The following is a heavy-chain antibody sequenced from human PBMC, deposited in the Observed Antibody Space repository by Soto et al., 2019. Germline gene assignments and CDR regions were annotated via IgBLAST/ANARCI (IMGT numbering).Heavy chain of an antibody. Sequence: GESLKISCKGSGYSFTSYWIGWVRQMPGKGLEWMGIIYPGDSDTRYSPSFQGQVTISADKSLRTAYLQWTSLKASDTALYYCARTRSFTLGFYYDGMDVWGQGTTVTVSS. D-gene: IGHD6-6*01. J-gene: IGHJ6*02. CDR3: ARTRSFTLGFYYDGMDV. CDR2: IYPGDSDT. CDR1: GYSFTSYW. V-gene: IGHV5-51*01.